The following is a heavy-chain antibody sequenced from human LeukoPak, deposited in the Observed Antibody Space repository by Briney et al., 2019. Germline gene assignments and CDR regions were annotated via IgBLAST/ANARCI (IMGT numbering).Heavy chain of an antibody. CDR1: GDSISSGFYY. V-gene: IGHV4-61*02. Sequence: SETLSLTCTVSGDSISSGFYYWSWIRQPAGKGLEWIGRIFTSGSTYYNPSLTSRVTISVDTSKNQFSLKLSSVTAADTAVYYCARHKDYYYSYMDVWGKGTTVTISS. J-gene: IGHJ6*03. CDR2: IFTSGST. CDR3: ARHKDYYYSYMDV.